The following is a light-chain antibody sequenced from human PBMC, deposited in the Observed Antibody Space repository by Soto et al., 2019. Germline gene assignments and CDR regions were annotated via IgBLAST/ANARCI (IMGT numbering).Light chain of an antibody. CDR2: DDR. V-gene: IGLV3-21*02. CDR3: AAWDDSLKAVV. CDR1: NIGSKS. J-gene: IGLJ2*01. Sequence: SYELTQPPSVSVAPGQTATITCGGSNIGSKSVHWYQQRPGQAPVLVVYDDRDRPSGIPDRFSGSKSGTLASLAISGLQSEDEADYSCAAWDDSLKAVVFGGGTKVTVL.